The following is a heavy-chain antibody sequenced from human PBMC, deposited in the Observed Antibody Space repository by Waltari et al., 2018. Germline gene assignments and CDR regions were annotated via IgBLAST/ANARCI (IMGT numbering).Heavy chain of an antibody. CDR3: ARGSDDSLGDAFDI. CDR2: IWYDGSNK. Sequence: QVQLVESGGGVVQPGRSLRLSCAASGFTFSRYGMHWVRQAPGKGLEWVAVIWYDGSNKYYADSVKGRFTISRDNSKNTLYLQMNSLRAEDTAVYYCARGSDDSLGDAFDIWGQGTMVTVSS. D-gene: IGHD3-3*01. V-gene: IGHV3-33*01. CDR1: GFTFSRYG. J-gene: IGHJ3*02.